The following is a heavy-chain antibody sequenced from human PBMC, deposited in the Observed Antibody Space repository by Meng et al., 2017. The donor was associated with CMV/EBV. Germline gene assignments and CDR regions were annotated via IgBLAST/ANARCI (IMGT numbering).Heavy chain of an antibody. D-gene: IGHD3-3*01. J-gene: IGHJ6*02. V-gene: IGHV4-34*01. Sequence: SETLSLTCAVYGGSFSGYYWSWIRQPPGKGLEWIGEINHSGSNNYNPSLKSRVTISVDTSKNQFSLKLSSVTAADTAVYYCARANLYYDFWSGKRLYYYGMDVWGQGTTVTVSS. CDR1: GGSFSGYY. CDR2: INHSGSN. CDR3: ARANLYYDFWSGKRLYYYGMDV.